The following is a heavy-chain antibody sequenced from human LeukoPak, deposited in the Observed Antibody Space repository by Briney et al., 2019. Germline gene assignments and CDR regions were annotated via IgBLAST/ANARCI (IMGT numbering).Heavy chain of an antibody. D-gene: IGHD3-10*01. Sequence: ASVKVSCKASGYTFTGYYMHWVRQAPGQGLEWMGWINPNHGDTNYAQKFQDRVSMTRDTSISTAYMHLSRLRSADTAAYYCARHSDNTYYVSHRGYFDYWGQGTLVTVSS. J-gene: IGHJ4*02. CDR3: ARHSDNTYYVSHRGYFDY. CDR1: GYTFTGYY. CDR2: INPNHGDT. V-gene: IGHV1-2*02.